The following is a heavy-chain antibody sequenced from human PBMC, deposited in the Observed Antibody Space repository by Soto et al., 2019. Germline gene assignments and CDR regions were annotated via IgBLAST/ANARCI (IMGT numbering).Heavy chain of an antibody. V-gene: IGHV3-9*01. Sequence: EVQLVESGGGLVQPGRSLRLSCVGSGFTFEDYVMHWVRQVPGKGLEWVSHISWDGYSIGYAGSVRGRFTISRDNAKNSLFLQMNSLRPEDTALYYCARSWSDSTSGRVDVWGQGTTVTVSS. D-gene: IGHD3-3*01. CDR3: ARSWSDSTSGRVDV. CDR2: ISWDGYSI. J-gene: IGHJ6*02. CDR1: GFTFEDYV.